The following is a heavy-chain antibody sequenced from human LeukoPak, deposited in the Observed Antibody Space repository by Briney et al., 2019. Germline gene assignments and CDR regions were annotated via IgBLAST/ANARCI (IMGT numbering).Heavy chain of an antibody. Sequence: ASVKVSCKASEYTFIGYYIHWVRQAPGQGLEWMGWINPNSGDTNYAQKFQGRVTMTRNTSISTAYMELSSLRSEDTAVYYCARGCSSSWYGPYYYYYYMDVWGKGTTVTISS. CDR1: EYTFIGYY. V-gene: IGHV1-2*02. CDR3: ARGCSSSWYGPYYYYYYMDV. CDR2: INPNSGDT. J-gene: IGHJ6*03. D-gene: IGHD6-13*01.